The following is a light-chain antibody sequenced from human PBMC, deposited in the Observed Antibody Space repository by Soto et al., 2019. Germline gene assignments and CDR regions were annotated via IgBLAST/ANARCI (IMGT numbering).Light chain of an antibody. CDR3: QQYNSYSQT. CDR1: QSINNW. J-gene: IGKJ1*01. V-gene: IGKV1-5*03. Sequence: DIQMTQSPSTLSASVGDRVTITCRASQSINNWLAWYQQKPGKAPKVLIYKASNLESGVPSRFSGSGSGTEFTLTISSLQTDDFATYYCQQYNSYSQTFGQGTKVEIK. CDR2: KAS.